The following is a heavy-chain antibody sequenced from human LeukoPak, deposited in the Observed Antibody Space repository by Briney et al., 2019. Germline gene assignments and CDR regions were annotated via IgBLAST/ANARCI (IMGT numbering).Heavy chain of an antibody. V-gene: IGHV1-69*13. CDR3: ARAYADYRAVFDY. Sequence: SVKVSCKASGGTFSSYAISWVRQAPGQGLEWMGGIIPIFGTANYAQKFQGRVTITADESTSTAYMELSSLRSEDTAVYYCARAYADYRAVFDYWGQGTLVTVSS. CDR1: GGTFSSYA. CDR2: IIPIFGTA. J-gene: IGHJ4*02. D-gene: IGHD4-17*01.